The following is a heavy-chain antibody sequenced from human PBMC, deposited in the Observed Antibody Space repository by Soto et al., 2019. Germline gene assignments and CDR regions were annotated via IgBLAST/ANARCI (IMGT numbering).Heavy chain of an antibody. D-gene: IGHD4-17*01. Sequence: QVQLVQSGAEVKKPGASVKVSCKASGYTFTSYAFAWVRQAPGQGLEWMAWISAYNGNRNYGEKLQGRVTVTTDASTSTAYMELRSLRSDDTAVYYCARVSGFDYGDNWGQGTLVTVSS. V-gene: IGHV1-18*01. CDR1: GYTFTSYA. CDR3: ARVSGFDYGDN. J-gene: IGHJ4*02. CDR2: ISAYNGNR.